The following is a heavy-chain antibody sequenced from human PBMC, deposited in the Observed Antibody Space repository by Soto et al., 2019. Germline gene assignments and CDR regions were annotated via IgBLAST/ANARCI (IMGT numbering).Heavy chain of an antibody. V-gene: IGHV4-34*01. CDR3: AMLLRFLEGPGGYYYYMDV. D-gene: IGHD3-3*01. CDR1: GGSFSGYY. Sequence: SETLSLTCAVYGGSFSGYYWSWIRQPPGKGLEWIGEINHSGSTNYNPSLKSRVTISVDTSKNQFSLKLSSVTAADTAVYYCAMLLRFLEGPGGYYYYMDVWGKGTTVTVSS. J-gene: IGHJ6*03. CDR2: INHSGST.